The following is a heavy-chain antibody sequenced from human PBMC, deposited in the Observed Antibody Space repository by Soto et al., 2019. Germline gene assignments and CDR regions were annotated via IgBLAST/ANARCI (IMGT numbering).Heavy chain of an antibody. D-gene: IGHD6-6*01. CDR1: GGSISSYY. Sequence: SETLSLTCTVSGGSISSYYWSWIRQPPGKGLEWIGYIYYSGSTNYNPSLKSRVTISVDTSKNQFSLKLSSVTAADTAVYYCARDGSSFWSDYYYGMDVWGQGTTVNSP. CDR3: ARDGSSFWSDYYYGMDV. J-gene: IGHJ6*02. V-gene: IGHV4-59*01. CDR2: IYYSGST.